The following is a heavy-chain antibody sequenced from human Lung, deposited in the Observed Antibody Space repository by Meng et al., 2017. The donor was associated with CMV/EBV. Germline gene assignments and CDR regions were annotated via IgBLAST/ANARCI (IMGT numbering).Heavy chain of an antibody. CDR1: GYTFTSYY. CDR2: INPSGGST. D-gene: IGHD3-10*02. CDR3: ARDRYQYYYLHS. J-gene: IGHJ4*02. Sequence: ASVKVSCKASGYTFTSYYMHWVRQAPGQGLEWMGIINPSGGSTTYAQKFQGRVTMTRDTSTSTVYMELSSLRSEDTAVYYCARDRYQYYYLHSWGQGTLVTVSS. V-gene: IGHV1-46*01.